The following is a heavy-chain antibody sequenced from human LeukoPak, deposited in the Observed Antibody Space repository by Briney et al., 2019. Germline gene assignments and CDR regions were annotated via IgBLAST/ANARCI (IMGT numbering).Heavy chain of an antibody. V-gene: IGHV1-18*01. CDR1: GYTFTSYG. D-gene: IGHD5-12*01. CDR3: ARASGYSGTYYYYGMDV. Sequence: ASVKVSCKASGYTFTSYGISWVRQAPGQGVEWMGWISAYNGNTNYAQKLQGRVTMTTDTSTSTAYMELRSLRSDDTAVYYCARASGYSGTYYYYGMDVWGQGTTVTVSS. J-gene: IGHJ6*02. CDR2: ISAYNGNT.